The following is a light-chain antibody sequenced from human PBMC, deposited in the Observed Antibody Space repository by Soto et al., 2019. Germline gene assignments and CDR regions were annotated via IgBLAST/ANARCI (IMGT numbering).Light chain of an antibody. Sequence: DIQMTHAPSSLSSSVGDRFTITCRASQSISNSLNWYQQRPGKAPKLLIYAASTLQTGVPSRFSGSGSGTDFTLTISSLQHEDFATYYCQQSYSTLMYTFGEGTNLAIK. CDR2: AAS. V-gene: IGKV1-39*01. CDR3: QQSYSTLMYT. CDR1: QSISNS. J-gene: IGKJ2*01.